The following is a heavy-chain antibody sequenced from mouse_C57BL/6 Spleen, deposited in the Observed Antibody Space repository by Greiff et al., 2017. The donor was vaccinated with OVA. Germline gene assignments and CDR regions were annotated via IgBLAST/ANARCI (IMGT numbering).Heavy chain of an antibody. D-gene: IGHD1-3*01. CDR3: SSAFKGYFDY. Sequence: QVQLKESGAELVKPGASVKMSCKASGYTFTTYPIEWMKHNHGKSLEWIGNFHPYNDDTKYNEKFKGKATLTVEKSSSTVYLELSRLTSDASAVYFYSSAFKGYFDYWGQGTTLTVSS. V-gene: IGHV1-47*01. J-gene: IGHJ2*01. CDR2: FHPYNDDT. CDR1: GYTFTTYP.